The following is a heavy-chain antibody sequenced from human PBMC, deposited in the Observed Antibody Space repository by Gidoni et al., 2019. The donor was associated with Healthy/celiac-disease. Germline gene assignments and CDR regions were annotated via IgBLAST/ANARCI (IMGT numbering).Heavy chain of an antibody. D-gene: IGHD5-12*01. J-gene: IGHJ4*02. Sequence: QVQLVESGGGVFQPGRSLRLSCAASGFTFSSYAMHWVRPAPGKGLEWVAVISYDGSNKYYADSVKGRFTISRDNSKNTLYLQMNSLRAEDTAVYYCARAVGYDASYYFDYWGQGTLVTVSS. CDR3: ARAVGYDASYYFDY. V-gene: IGHV3-30-3*01. CDR2: ISYDGSNK. CDR1: GFTFSSYA.